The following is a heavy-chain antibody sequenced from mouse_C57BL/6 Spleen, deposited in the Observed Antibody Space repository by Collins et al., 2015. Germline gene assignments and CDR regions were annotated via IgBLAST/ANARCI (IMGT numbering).Heavy chain of an antibody. Sequence: QVQLQQPGAELVKPGASVRLSCKTSDYTFTNYWIHWVKLRPGQGLEWIGMIHPNSGSTNYNEKFKNKATLTVDKSSSTAYMQFSSLTSEDSAVYYCASPLYYDYGVAYWGQGTLVTVSA. CDR2: IHPNSGST. V-gene: IGHV1-64*01. D-gene: IGHD2-4*01. CDR1: DYTFTNYW. CDR3: ASPLYYDYGVAY. J-gene: IGHJ3*01.